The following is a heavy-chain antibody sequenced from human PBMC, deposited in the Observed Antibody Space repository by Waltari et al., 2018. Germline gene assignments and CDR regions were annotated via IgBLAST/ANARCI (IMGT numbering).Heavy chain of an antibody. D-gene: IGHD3-9*01. CDR2: IDLIGHSL. Sequence: QVHRVDSGGALVRPGGALRLSCAASGFTFSDYFMAWIPQAPGKGLQWVSYIDLIGHSLYDLDSVKGRFTISRDNARHSVFLQMNHLGPEDTAVYYCAKDRDSEILTGSFDYWGQGALVSVSS. J-gene: IGHJ4*02. CDR1: GFTFSDYF. CDR3: AKDRDSEILTGSFDY. V-gene: IGHV3-11*01.